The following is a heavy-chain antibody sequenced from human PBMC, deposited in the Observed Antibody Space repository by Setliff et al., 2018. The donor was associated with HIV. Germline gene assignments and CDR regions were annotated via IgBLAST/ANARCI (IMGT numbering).Heavy chain of an antibody. CDR2: MNPDSGNT. J-gene: IGHJ4*02. Sequence: ASVKVSCKASGYTFINYDIYWVRQTTGQGLEWMGWMNPDSGNTGYAQKFQGRVTMTRNTSISTAYMDLSSLRSEDTAVYYCARGRGRYYDSRSYLDYWGQGTLVTVS. CDR3: ARGRGRYYDSRSYLDY. V-gene: IGHV1-8*02. D-gene: IGHD3-22*01. CDR1: GYTFINYD.